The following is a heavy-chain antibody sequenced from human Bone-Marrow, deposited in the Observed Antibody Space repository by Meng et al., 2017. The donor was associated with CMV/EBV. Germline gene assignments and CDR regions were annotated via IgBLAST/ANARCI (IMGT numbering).Heavy chain of an antibody. J-gene: IGHJ1*01. V-gene: IGHV3-7*03. Sequence: GESLKISCAASGFTFSSYWMSWVRQAPGKGLEWVANIKQDGSEKYYVDSVKGRFTISRDNAKNSVFLQMTSLRAEDSALYFCARGGGSDFREFYQNWGQGTLVTVSS. CDR1: GFTFSSYW. CDR3: ARGGGSDFREFYQN. CDR2: IKQDGSEK. D-gene: IGHD2-21*02.